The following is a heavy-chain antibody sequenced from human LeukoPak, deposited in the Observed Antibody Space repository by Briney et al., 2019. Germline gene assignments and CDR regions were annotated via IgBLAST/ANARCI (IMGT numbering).Heavy chain of an antibody. CDR3: ARVAESYSSSANWFDP. CDR1: GGSISSYY. CDR2: IYTSGST. J-gene: IGHJ5*02. Sequence: SETLSLTCTVSGGSISSYYWSWIRQPAGKGLEWIGRIYTSGSTNYNPSLKSRVTMSVDTSKNQFSLKLSSVTAAGTAVYYCARVAESYSSSANWFDPWGQGALVTVSS. D-gene: IGHD6-13*01. V-gene: IGHV4-4*07.